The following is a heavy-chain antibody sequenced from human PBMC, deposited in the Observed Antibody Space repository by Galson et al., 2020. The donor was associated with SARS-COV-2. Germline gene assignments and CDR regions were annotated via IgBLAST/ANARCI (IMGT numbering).Heavy chain of an antibody. Sequence: GESPKISCASSGFTFSRYAMSWVRQAPGKGLEWVSIVSAGGASTYHADSVKGRFTISRDNSKNTLFLQMNSLRVEDTALYYCAKDQGNDYGDQLDYWGQGTLVSVSS. J-gene: IGHJ4*02. CDR1: GFTFSRYA. V-gene: IGHV3-23*01. D-gene: IGHD4-17*01. CDR3: AKDQGNDYGDQLDY. CDR2: VSAGGAST.